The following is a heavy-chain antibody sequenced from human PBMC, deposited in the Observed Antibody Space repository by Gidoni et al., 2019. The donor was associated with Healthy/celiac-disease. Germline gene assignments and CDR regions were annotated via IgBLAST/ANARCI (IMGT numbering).Heavy chain of an antibody. CDR1: GLTFSSYG. CDR3: ARVVAVAGFQIDY. V-gene: IGHV3-33*01. J-gene: IGHJ4*02. CDR2: IWYDGSNK. Sequence: QVQLVESGGGVVQPGRSLRLSCAASGLTFSSYGMHWVRQAPGKGLEWVAVIWYDGSNKYYADSVKCRFTISRDNSKNTLYLQMNSLRAEDTAVYYCARVVAVAGFQIDYWGQGTLVTVSS. D-gene: IGHD6-19*01.